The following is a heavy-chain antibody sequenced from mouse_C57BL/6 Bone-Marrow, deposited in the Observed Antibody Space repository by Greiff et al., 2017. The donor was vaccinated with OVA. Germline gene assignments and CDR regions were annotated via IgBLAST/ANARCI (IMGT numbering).Heavy chain of an antibody. CDR2: LNPSSGYT. Sequence: VQLQESGAELAKPGASVKLSCKASGYTFTSYWMHWVKQRPGQGLEWIGYLNPSSGYTKYNQKFKDKATLTADTSSSTAYMQLSSLTYEDSAVYYCARDGYWGQGTTRTVSS. CDR3: ARDGY. D-gene: IGHD2-3*01. V-gene: IGHV1-7*01. J-gene: IGHJ2*01. CDR1: GYTFTSYW.